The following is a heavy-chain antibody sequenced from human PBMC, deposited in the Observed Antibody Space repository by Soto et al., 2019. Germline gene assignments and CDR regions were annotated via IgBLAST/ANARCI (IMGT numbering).Heavy chain of an antibody. CDR1: GFTFRTTA. Sequence: GGSLRLSCAASGFTFRTTAMSWVRQPPGKGLEWVSGISGAGDSPFYADSGKGRFTISGDNSNNMLYLHINDLRAEDSAMYYCAKGGDYDLDFDSWGQGTPVTVSS. CDR2: ISGAGDSP. D-gene: IGHD2-21*02. J-gene: IGHJ4*02. V-gene: IGHV3-23*01. CDR3: AKGGDYDLDFDS.